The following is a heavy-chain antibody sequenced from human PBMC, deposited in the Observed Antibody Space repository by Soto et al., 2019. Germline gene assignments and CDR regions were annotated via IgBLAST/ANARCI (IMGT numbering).Heavy chain of an antibody. CDR3: ARDRLQWELLKVGEHWFDP. Sequence: PSETLSLTCAVSGGSISSSNWWSWVRQPPGKGLEWIGEIYHSGSTNYNPSLKSRVTISVDKSKNQFSLKLSSVTAADTAVYYCARDRLQWELLKVGEHWFDPWGQGTLVTVSS. J-gene: IGHJ5*02. V-gene: IGHV4-4*02. CDR1: GGSISSSNW. D-gene: IGHD1-26*01. CDR2: IYHSGST.